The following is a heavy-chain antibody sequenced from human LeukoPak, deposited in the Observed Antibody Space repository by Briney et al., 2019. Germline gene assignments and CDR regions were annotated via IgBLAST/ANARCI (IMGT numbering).Heavy chain of an antibody. Sequence: GGSLRLSCAASGFTLSDYTMTWVRQAPGKGLEWVASISSDSSYIDYADPVKGRFTISRDNAKNSLFLKTDTLRGDDTGIYYCARDPNVLGITPYYFDFWGQGTLVTVSS. D-gene: IGHD3-10*02. CDR3: ARDPNVLGITPYYFDF. J-gene: IGHJ4*02. CDR1: GFTLSDYT. CDR2: ISSDSSYI. V-gene: IGHV3-21*01.